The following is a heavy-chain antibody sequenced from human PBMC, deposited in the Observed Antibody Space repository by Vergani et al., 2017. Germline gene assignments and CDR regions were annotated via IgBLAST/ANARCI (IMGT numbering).Heavy chain of an antibody. CDR1: GFRFSSYG. Sequence: QVQLVESGGGVVQPGRSLRLSCAASGFRFSSYGMNWVRQAPGRGLEWVSMTWYGGNNNYYADSVKGRFTISKDISKNTLYLQMNSLRGDDTAVYYCARETRDTPSSLDYWGQGTLVTVSS. CDR2: TWYGGNNN. D-gene: IGHD5-24*01. J-gene: IGHJ4*02. V-gene: IGHV3-33*01. CDR3: ARETRDTPSSLDY.